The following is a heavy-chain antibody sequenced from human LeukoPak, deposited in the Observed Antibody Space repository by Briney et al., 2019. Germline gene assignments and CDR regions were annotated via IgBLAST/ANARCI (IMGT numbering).Heavy chain of an antibody. J-gene: IGHJ4*02. CDR3: ARGGDGYNYFDY. D-gene: IGHD5-24*01. CDR2: IYYSGST. V-gene: IGHV4-59*01. Sequence: SETLSLTCTDSGGSISSYYWSWIRQPPGKGLEWIAYIYYSGSTNYNPSLKSRVTISVDTSKNQFSLKLSSVTAADTAVYYCARGGDGYNYFDYWGQGTLVTVSS. CDR1: GGSISSYY.